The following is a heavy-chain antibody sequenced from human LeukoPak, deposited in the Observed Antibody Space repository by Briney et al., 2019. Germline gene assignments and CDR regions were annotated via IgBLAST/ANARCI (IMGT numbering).Heavy chain of an antibody. D-gene: IGHD2-2*02. CDR3: ARDRVPRDIVVVPAAIEAYYYMDV. Sequence: SETLSLTCTVSGGSISSYYWSWIRQPPGKGLEWIGYIYYSGSTNYNPSLKSRVTLSVDTSKNQFSLKLSSVTAADTAVYYCARDRVPRDIVVVPAAIEAYYYMDVWGKGTTVTVSS. J-gene: IGHJ6*03. CDR1: GGSISSYY. V-gene: IGHV4-59*01. CDR2: IYYSGST.